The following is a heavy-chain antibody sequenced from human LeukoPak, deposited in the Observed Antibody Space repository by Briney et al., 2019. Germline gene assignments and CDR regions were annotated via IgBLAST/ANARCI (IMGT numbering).Heavy chain of an antibody. V-gene: IGHV4-30-2*01. Sequence: SETLSLTCAVSGGSISSGGYSWSWIRQPPGKGLEWIGYIYHSGSTYYNPSLKSRVTISVDRSKNQFSLKLSSVTAADTAVYYCARGNRYSGSLPDAFDIWGQGTMVTVSS. D-gene: IGHD1-26*01. CDR1: GGSISSGGYS. CDR2: IYHSGST. CDR3: ARGNRYSGSLPDAFDI. J-gene: IGHJ3*02.